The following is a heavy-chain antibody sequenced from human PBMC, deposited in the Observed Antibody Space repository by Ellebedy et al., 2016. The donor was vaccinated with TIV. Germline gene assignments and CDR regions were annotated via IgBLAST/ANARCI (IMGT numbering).Heavy chain of an antibody. V-gene: IGHV3-23*01. CDR2: ISNSGDNT. Sequence: GGSLRLXXAASGFTFSSCDMGWVRQAPGKGLEWVSGISNSGDNTYYAESVRGRFTISRDNSKNTLYLQMNSLTAEDTAVYYCVRDGNYASGFTMDVWGQGTTVTVSS. CDR1: GFTFSSCD. J-gene: IGHJ6*02. D-gene: IGHD3-10*01. CDR3: VRDGNYASGFTMDV.